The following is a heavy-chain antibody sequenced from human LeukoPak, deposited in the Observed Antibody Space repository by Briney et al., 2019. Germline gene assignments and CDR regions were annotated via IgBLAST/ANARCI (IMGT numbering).Heavy chain of an antibody. J-gene: IGHJ4*02. CDR3: ARDSHPYYFDY. CDR1: GFTFSSYG. Sequence: GRSLRLSCAASGFTFSSYGMHWVRQAPGKGLEWVAVIWYDGSNKYYADSVKGLFTISRDNSKNTLYLQMNSLRAEDTAVYYCARDSHPYYFDYWGQGTLVTVSS. CDR2: IWYDGSNK. V-gene: IGHV3-33*01.